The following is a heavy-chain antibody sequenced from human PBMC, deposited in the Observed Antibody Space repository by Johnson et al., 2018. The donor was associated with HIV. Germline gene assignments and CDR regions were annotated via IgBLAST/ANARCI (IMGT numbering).Heavy chain of an antibody. V-gene: IGHV3-23*04. CDR2: ISGSGGST. D-gene: IGHD6-6*01. CDR3: AKDRGGGSSSRFYAFDI. J-gene: IGHJ3*02. CDR1: GFTFSSFA. Sequence: EVQLVESGGGVVQPGKSLRLSCAASGFTFSSFAMHWVRQAPGKGLEWVSAISGSGGSTYYADSVKGRFTISRDNSKNTLYLQMNSLRAEDTAVYYCAKDRGGGSSSRFYAFDIWGQGTVVTVSS.